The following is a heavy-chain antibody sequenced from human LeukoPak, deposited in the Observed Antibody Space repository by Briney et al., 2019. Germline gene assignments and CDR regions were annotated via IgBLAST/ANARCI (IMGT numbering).Heavy chain of an antibody. CDR3: AKVAKYYYGSETYFFFED. CDR2: IHTSGNT. D-gene: IGHD3-10*01. V-gene: IGHV4-4*07. Sequence: PSETLSLTCTVSGGSISSYYWSWIRQPAGKGLEWIGRIHTSGNTNYNPSLKSRVTISIDTSKNQFSLNLSSVTAADTAVYYCAKVAKYYYGSETYFFFEDWGQGTLVTVSS. J-gene: IGHJ4*02. CDR1: GGSISSYY.